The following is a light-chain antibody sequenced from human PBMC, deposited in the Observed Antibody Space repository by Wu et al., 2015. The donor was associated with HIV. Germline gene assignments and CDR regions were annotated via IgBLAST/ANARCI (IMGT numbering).Light chain of an antibody. V-gene: IGKV3-15*01. CDR1: QSVSTN. Sequence: EIVMTQSPATLSVSPGERAALSCRASQSVSTNLAWYRQKPGQAPRLLIYGASNRATGIPARFSGSRSGTEFTLTISSLQSEDFAVYYCQHYSQWPPRITFGPGSKVEIK. CDR2: GAS. CDR3: QHYSQWPPRIT. J-gene: IGKJ3*01.